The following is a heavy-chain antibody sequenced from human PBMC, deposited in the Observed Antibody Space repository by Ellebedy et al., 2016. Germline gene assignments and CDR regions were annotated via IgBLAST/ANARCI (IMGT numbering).Heavy chain of an antibody. CDR3: ARGRGYSYGYGDY. CDR2: IYPGDSDT. CDR1: GHSFTSYW. V-gene: IGHV5-51*01. J-gene: IGHJ4*02. D-gene: IGHD5-18*01. Sequence: GGSLRLSCKGSGHSFTSYWIGWVRQMPGKGLEWMGIIYPGDSDTRYSPSFQGQVTISADKSISTAYLQWSSLKASDTAMYYCARGRGYSYGYGDYWGQGTLVTVSS.